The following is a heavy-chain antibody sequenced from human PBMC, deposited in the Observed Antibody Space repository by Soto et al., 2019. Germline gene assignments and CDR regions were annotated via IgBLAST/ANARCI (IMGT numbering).Heavy chain of an antibody. CDR3: ARHGLGITMIVVGMSWFDP. D-gene: IGHD3-22*01. Sequence: SETLSLTCTVSGGSISSSSYYWGWIRQPPGKGLEWIGSIYYSGSTYYNPSLKSRVTISVDTSKNQFSLKLSSVTAADTAVYYCARHGLGITMIVVGMSWFDPWGQGTLVTVSS. CDR1: GGSISSSSYY. CDR2: IYYSGST. J-gene: IGHJ5*02. V-gene: IGHV4-39*01.